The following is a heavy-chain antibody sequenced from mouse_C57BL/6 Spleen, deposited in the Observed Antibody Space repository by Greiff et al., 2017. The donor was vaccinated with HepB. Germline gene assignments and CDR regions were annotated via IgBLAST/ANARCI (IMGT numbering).Heavy chain of an antibody. CDR1: GFSSNTYA. CDR2: IRSKSNNYAT. V-gene: IGHV10-1*01. D-gene: IGHD1-1*01. Sequence: EVHLVESGGGLVQPKGSLKLSCAASGFSSNTYAMNWVRQAPGKGLEWVARIRSKSNNYATYYADSVKDRFTISRDDSESMLYLQMNNLKTEDTAMYYCVRDDYYYGSSYVYFDVWGTRTTVTVSS. J-gene: IGHJ1*03. CDR3: VRDDYYYGSSYVYFDV.